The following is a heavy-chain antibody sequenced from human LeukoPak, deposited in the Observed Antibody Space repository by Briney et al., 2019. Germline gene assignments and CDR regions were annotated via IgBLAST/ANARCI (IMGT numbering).Heavy chain of an antibody. CDR2: IYPGDSDT. CDR1: GYSFTSYW. V-gene: IGHV5-51*01. Sequence: GESLRISCKGSGYSFTSYWIGWVRQMPGKGLEWMGIIYPGDSDTRYSPSFQGQVTISADKSISTAYLQWSSLKASDTAMYYCARLAAWSGATLVYYFDYWGQGTLVTVSS. D-gene: IGHD1-26*01. CDR3: ARLAAWSGATLVYYFDY. J-gene: IGHJ4*02.